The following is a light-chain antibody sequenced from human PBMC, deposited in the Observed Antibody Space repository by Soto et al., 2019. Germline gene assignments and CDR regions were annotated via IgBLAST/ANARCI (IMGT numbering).Light chain of an antibody. V-gene: IGLV1-40*01. CDR2: ANT. J-gene: IGLJ1*01. CDR3: QSYDSSLVV. Sequence: QSVLTQPPSVSGVPGQRVTISCTGSNSNIGAGFDVHWYQHLPGTAPKLLIYANTNRPSGVPDRFSGSKSGTSASLAITGLQPEDEADYYCQSYDSSLVVFGSGPKLTVL. CDR1: NSNIGAGFD.